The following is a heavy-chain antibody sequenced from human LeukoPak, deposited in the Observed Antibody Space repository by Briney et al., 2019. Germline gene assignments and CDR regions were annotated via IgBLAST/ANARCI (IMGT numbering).Heavy chain of an antibody. CDR3: ATLGGWGRHSDY. Sequence: SETLSLTCTVSGGSISSYYWSWIRQPPGKGPEWIGYIYYSGSTNYNPSLKSRVTISVDTSKNQFSLKLSSVTAADTAVYYCATLGGWGRHSDYWGQGTLVTVSS. J-gene: IGHJ4*02. D-gene: IGHD3-16*01. V-gene: IGHV4-59*01. CDR1: GGSISSYY. CDR2: IYYSGST.